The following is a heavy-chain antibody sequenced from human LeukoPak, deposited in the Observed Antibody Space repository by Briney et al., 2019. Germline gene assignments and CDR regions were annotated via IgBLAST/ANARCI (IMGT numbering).Heavy chain of an antibody. V-gene: IGHV3-23*01. CDR2: IGGSGGFTT. J-gene: IGHJ6*03. CDR3: AKVTPEALAMADPSYYYYMDV. Sequence: GGSLRLSCEASGFTFSNYGMNWVRQAPGKGLEWVSGIGGSGGFTTYFADSVKGRFTISRDNAKNTLYLQMNSLRAEDTAVYYCAKVTPEALAMADPSYYYYMDVWGKGTTVTISS. CDR1: GFTFSNYG. D-gene: IGHD5-18*01.